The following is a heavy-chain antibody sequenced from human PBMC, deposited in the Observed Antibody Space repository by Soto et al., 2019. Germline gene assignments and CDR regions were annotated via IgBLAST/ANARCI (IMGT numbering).Heavy chain of an antibody. CDR2: ISYRGST. CDR3: ARHNPADNRNYAY. J-gene: IGHJ4*02. V-gene: IGHV4-59*08. D-gene: IGHD1-7*01. Sequence: QVQLQESGPGLVKPSETLSLTCTVSGGSISSYYWRWIRQPPGEGLELIGYISYRGSTTYNPSLKSRATISLGTSENQFSLNLWSVTVADTAVYFCARHNPADNRNYAYWGQGALVTVYS. CDR1: GGSISSYY.